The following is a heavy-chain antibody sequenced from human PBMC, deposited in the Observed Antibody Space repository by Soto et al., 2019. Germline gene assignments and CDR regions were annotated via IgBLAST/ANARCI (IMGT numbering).Heavy chain of an antibody. D-gene: IGHD4-17*01. J-gene: IGHJ4*02. CDR1: GFTFSSYG. Sequence: GGSLRLSCAASGFTFSSYGVHWVRQAPGKGLEWVAVIWYDGSNKYYADSVKGRFTISRDNSKNTLYLQMNSLRAEDTAVYYCASMDYGDYGLDYWGQGTLVTVSS. CDR2: IWYDGSNK. V-gene: IGHV3-33*01. CDR3: ASMDYGDYGLDY.